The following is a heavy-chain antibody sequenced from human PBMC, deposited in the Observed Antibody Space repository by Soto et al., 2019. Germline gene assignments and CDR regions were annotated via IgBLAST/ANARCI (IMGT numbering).Heavy chain of an antibody. CDR1: GFTFSSYG. CDR2: ISYDGSNK. Sequence: HPGGSLRLSCAASGFTFSSYGMHWVRQAPGKGLEWVAVISYDGSNKYYADSVKGRFTISRDNSKNTLYLQMNSLRAEDTAVYYCAKDGADYDFWSGYYLNTNWFGPWGQGTLVTVSS. V-gene: IGHV3-30*18. J-gene: IGHJ5*02. CDR3: AKDGADYDFWSGYYLNTNWFGP. D-gene: IGHD3-3*01.